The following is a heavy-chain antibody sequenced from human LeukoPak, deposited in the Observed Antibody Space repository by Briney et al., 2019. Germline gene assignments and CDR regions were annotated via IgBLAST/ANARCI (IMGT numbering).Heavy chain of an antibody. CDR1: GGTLSSYA. J-gene: IGHJ4*02. CDR3: ARDWKYILTGY. V-gene: IGHV1-69*04. CDR2: IIPILGIA. D-gene: IGHD1-7*01. Sequence: ASVKVSCKASGGTLSSYAISWVRQAPGQGLEWMGRIIPILGIANYAQKLKGRVTITADKSTSTAYMELSSLRSEDTAVYYCARDWKYILTGYWDQGTLGTVTS.